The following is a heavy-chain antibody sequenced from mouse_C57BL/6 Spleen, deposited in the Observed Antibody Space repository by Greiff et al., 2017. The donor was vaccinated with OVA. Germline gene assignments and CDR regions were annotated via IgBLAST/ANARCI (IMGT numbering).Heavy chain of an antibody. Sequence: VMLVESGPELVKPGASVKISCKASGYAFSSSWMNWVKQRPGKGLEWIGRIYPGAGDTNYNGKFKGKATLTADKSSSTAYMQLSSLTSEDSAVYFWARGGNSDGSRVLWYFDVWGTGTTVTVSS. CDR3: ARGGNSDGSRVLWYFDV. CDR2: IYPGAGDT. D-gene: IGHD1-1*01. CDR1: GYAFSSSW. J-gene: IGHJ1*03. V-gene: IGHV1-82*01.